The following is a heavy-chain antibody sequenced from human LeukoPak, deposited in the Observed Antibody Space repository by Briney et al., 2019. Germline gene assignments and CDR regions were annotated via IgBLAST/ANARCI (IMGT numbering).Heavy chain of an antibody. CDR2: LYSGGDT. D-gene: IGHD2/OR15-2a*01. CDR3: ARGENYYFHTAV. Sequence: PGGSLRLSCAASGFSVSDSYMSWVRQAPGKGLEWVSILYSGGDTYYSASVRGRFPISRDNSENTLYLQMNTLSAADTAVYFCARGENYYFHTAVWGKGATVTVPS. CDR1: GFSVSDSY. J-gene: IGHJ6*03. V-gene: IGHV3-66*02.